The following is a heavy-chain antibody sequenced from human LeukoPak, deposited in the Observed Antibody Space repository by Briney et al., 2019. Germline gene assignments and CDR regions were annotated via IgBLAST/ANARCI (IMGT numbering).Heavy chain of an antibody. D-gene: IGHD4-17*01. J-gene: IGHJ4*02. Sequence: PSETLSLTCTVSGYSISSGYYWGWIRQPPGKGLEWIGSIYHSGSTYYNPSLKSRVTISVDTSKNQFSLKLSSVTAADTAVYYCARGTYGDYGGDYWGQGTLVTVSS. CDR2: IYHSGST. V-gene: IGHV4-38-2*02. CDR3: ARGTYGDYGGDY. CDR1: GYSISSGYY.